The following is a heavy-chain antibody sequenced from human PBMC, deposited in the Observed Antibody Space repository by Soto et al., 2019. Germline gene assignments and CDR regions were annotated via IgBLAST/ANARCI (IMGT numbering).Heavy chain of an antibody. V-gene: IGHV3-23*01. CDR1: GFTFTDYA. J-gene: IGHJ4*02. CDR3: ARGSSDYISSWYYFDY. Sequence: EVQLLESGGGLVQPGGSLRLSCAASGFTFTDYALSWVRQAPGKGLEWVATISGIGGSTYLADSVKGRLSISRDNSKNTVSLLMNSLRAEDTAVYFCARGSSDYISSWYYFDYWGRGTLVTVSS. D-gene: IGHD6-13*01. CDR2: ISGIGGST.